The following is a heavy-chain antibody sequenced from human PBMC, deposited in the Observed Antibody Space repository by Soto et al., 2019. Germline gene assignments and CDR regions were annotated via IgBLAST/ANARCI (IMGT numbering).Heavy chain of an antibody. CDR1: GFTFSSYD. Sequence: PGGSLRLSCAASGFTFSSYDMHWVRQATGKGLEWVSAIGTAGDTYYPGSVKGRFTISRENAKNSLYLQMNSLRAGDTAVYYCARESLDRESITILSYMDVWGKGTTVTVSS. V-gene: IGHV3-13*01. CDR2: IGTAGDT. D-gene: IGHD3-3*01. CDR3: ARESLDRESITILSYMDV. J-gene: IGHJ6*03.